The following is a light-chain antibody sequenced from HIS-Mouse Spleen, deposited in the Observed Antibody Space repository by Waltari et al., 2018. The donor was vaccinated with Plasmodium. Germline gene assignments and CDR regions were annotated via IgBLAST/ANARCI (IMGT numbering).Light chain of an antibody. CDR2: AAS. J-gene: IGKJ1*01. V-gene: IGKV1-9*01. CDR3: QQLNSYPRT. Sequence: DIQLTQSPSFLSASVGDRVTIICRASQGISSYLAWYQQKPGKAPKLLIYAASTLQSGVPARFSGSGSGTEFTLTSSSLQPEDFATYYCQQLNSYPRTVGQGTKVEIK. CDR1: QGISSY.